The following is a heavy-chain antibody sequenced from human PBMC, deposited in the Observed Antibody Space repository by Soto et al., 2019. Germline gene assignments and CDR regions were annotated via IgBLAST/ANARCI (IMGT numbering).Heavy chain of an antibody. Sequence: GGSLRLSCAASGFTFSSYAINWVRQAPGKGLEWVSVISGSGGTTYYADSVKGRFTISRDNPKNLLYLQMNSLRAEDTAAYYCATKICTGGTCFLDYWGQGTLVTVSS. CDR2: ISGSGGTT. CDR3: ATKICTGGTCFLDY. D-gene: IGHD2-8*02. J-gene: IGHJ4*02. CDR1: GFTFSSYA. V-gene: IGHV3-23*01.